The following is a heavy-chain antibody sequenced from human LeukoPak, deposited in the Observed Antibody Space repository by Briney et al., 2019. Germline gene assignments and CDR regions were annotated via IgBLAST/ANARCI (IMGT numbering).Heavy chain of an antibody. CDR2: ISSSSSYI. CDR1: GFTFSSYS. CDR3: ASLYSSSWQPDY. D-gene: IGHD6-13*01. V-gene: IGHV3-21*01. Sequence: GSLRLSCAASGFTFSSYSMNWVRQAPGKGLEWVSSISSSSSYIYYADSVKGRFTISRDNAKNSLYLQINSLRAEDTAVYYCASLYSSSWQPDYWGQGTLVTVSS. J-gene: IGHJ4*02.